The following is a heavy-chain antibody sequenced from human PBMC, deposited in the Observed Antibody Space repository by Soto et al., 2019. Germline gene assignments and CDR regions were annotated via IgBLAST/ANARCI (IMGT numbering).Heavy chain of an antibody. CDR1: GFTFSPYW. D-gene: IGHD2-15*01. CDR3: ARGSGGHNYYYGMDV. V-gene: IGHV3-7*03. J-gene: IGHJ6*02. CDR2: IGEDGSEK. Sequence: EVQLVESGGGLVQPGGSLRLSCTASGFTFSPYWMSWLRQAPGMGLEWVANIGEDGSEKSYVDSVKGRFTISRDNAKNSLYLQLDSLRADDTAVYYCARGSGGHNYYYGMDVWGQGTTVTVSS.